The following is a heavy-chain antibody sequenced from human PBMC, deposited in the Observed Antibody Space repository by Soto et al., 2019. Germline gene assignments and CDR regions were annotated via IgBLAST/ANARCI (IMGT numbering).Heavy chain of an antibody. D-gene: IGHD5-12*01. Sequence: QLQLQESGPGLVKPSETLSLTCTVSGGSISNSSYYWGWIRQPPGKGLEWIGHIYYTGTSYSNPSLKGRVTLSVYTSKNHFSLKLNSMTAADTAVFYCTRLQRRWLSSDSWGQGTLVTVSS. CDR1: GGSISNSSYY. V-gene: IGHV4-39*02. CDR3: TRLQRRWLSSDS. J-gene: IGHJ4*02. CDR2: IYYTGTS.